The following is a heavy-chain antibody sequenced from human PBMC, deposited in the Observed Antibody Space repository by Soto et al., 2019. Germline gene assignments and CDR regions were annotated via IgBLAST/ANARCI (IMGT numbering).Heavy chain of an antibody. D-gene: IGHD3-22*01. V-gene: IGHV1-8*01. CDR1: GYTFTSYD. CDR3: AREKVTSGYPD. CDR2: MNPNSGNT. J-gene: IGHJ1*01. Sequence: QVQLVQSGAEVKKPGASVKVSCKASGYTFTSYDINWVRQATGQGLEWMGWMNPNSGNTVYAQKLQGRITMTRNTSISTAYMELSRLRSEDTAVYYCAREKVTSGYPDWGQGTLVTVSS.